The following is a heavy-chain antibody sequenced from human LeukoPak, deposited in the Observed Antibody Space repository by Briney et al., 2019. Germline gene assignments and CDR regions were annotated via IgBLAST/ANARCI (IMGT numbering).Heavy chain of an antibody. CDR3: ARGTMMVGP. CDR1: GGSISNYY. CDR2: IYYTGST. V-gene: IGHV4-59*01. Sequence: KTSETLSLTCTVSGGSISNYYWSWIRQPPGKGLEYIGYIYYTGSTNYNPSLKSRVTMSVDTSKNQFSLKLSSVAAADTAVYYCARGTMMVGPWGQGTLDTVSS. D-gene: IGHD3-22*01. J-gene: IGHJ5*02.